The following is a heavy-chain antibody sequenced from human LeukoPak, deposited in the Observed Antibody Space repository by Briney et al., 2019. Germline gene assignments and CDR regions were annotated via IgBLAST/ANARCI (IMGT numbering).Heavy chain of an antibody. D-gene: IGHD6-19*01. CDR3: AKKLPPGGSIGWPIDY. J-gene: IGHJ4*02. V-gene: IGHV3-23*01. CDR1: GFTLSHYA. CDR2: FTDGGTAT. Sequence: GESLKISCVVSGFTLSHYAMSWVRQAPGKGLEWVSGFTDGGTATFYADSVQGRFTISRDNSKNTVYLQMNSLRAEDTALYYCAKKLPPGGSIGWPIDYWGRGTLVTVSS.